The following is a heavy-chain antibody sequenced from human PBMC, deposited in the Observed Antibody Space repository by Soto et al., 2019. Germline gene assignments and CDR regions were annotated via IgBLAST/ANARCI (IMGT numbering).Heavy chain of an antibody. CDR1: GGFISSGDYY. D-gene: IGHD2-2*01. Sequence: QVQLQESGPGLVKPSQTLSLTCTVSGGFISSGDYYWNWIRQLPGKGLEWIGYIEHSGSSFYNPSLKGGVALALDTSKNQFSLKLNSVTAVDTAVYYCAREVVPATVDFYYYYIDFWGKGTTVTVSS. CDR2: IEHSGSS. CDR3: AREVVPATVDFYYYYIDF. V-gene: IGHV4-31*03. J-gene: IGHJ6*03.